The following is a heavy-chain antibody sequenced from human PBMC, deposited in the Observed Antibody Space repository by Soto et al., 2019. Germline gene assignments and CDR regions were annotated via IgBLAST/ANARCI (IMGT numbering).Heavy chain of an antibody. CDR2: IIPMFPTA. Sequence: GASVKVSCKASGGTFRNHAISWVRQAPGQGLEWVGGIIPMFPTADYAQRFQGRVTITADDSTTTVYMELSGLRSEDTAMYYCVRDDATYCGGDCHRYFYYGMDVWGQGTTVTVSS. V-gene: IGHV1-69*13. D-gene: IGHD2-21*02. J-gene: IGHJ6*02. CDR3: VRDDATYCGGDCHRYFYYGMDV. CDR1: GGTFRNHA.